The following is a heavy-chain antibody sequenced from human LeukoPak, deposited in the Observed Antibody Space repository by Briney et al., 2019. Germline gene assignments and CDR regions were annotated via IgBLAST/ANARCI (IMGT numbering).Heavy chain of an antibody. D-gene: IGHD6-19*01. V-gene: IGHV1-46*01. J-gene: IGHJ4*02. Sequence: ASVNVSCKASGYSFTNYYIHWVRQAPGQGPEWMGIINPSGGGTTYAPKFQGRVTMTKDTSTSTVYMVLSRLGSADTALYYCARETDIAVAANYFDYWGQGTLVTVSS. CDR3: ARETDIAVAANYFDY. CDR1: GYSFTNYY. CDR2: INPSGGGT.